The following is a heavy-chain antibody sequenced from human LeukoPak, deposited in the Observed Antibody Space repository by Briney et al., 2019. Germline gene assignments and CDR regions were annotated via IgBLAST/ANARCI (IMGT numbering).Heavy chain of an antibody. CDR3: ARAGYSGYDPDLRLDY. V-gene: IGHV3-30*04. J-gene: IGHJ4*02. D-gene: IGHD5-12*01. CDR2: ISYDGSNK. Sequence: GGSLRLSCTASGFTFSSYAMHWIRQAPGKGLEWVAVISYDGSNKYYADSVKGRFTISRDNSKNTLYLQMNSLRAEDTAVYYCARAGYSGYDPDLRLDYWGQATLVTVSS. CDR1: GFTFSSYA.